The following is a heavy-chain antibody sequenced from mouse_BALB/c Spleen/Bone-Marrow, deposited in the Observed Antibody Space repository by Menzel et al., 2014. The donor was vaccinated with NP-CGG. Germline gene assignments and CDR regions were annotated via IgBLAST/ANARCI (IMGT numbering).Heavy chain of an antibody. CDR1: GYTFTSYW. J-gene: IGHJ3*01. D-gene: IGHD2-12*01. V-gene: IGHV1S22*01. CDR3: PIYAVAY. CDR2: IYPGSGSP. Sequence: LQQPWAELVRPGASVKLSCKAAGYTFTSYWVHWVKHRPGQGLEWIGNIYPGSGSPNYDERFKIKATLTVDTSSSTAYMQLSSLTSEVSAVYSCPIYAVAYWGQGTLVTVSA.